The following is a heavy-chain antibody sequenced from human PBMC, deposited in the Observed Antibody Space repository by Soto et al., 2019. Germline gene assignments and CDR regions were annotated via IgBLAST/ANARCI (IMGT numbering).Heavy chain of an antibody. CDR1: GFTFSSYA. CDR2: ISGSGGST. J-gene: IGHJ4*02. V-gene: IGHV3-23*01. Sequence: GGSLRLSCAASGFTFSSYAMSWVRQAPGKGLEWVSAISGSGGSTYYADSVKGRFTISRDNSKNTLYLQMNSLRAEDTAVYYCARPGIAVAGTPYYFDYWGQGTLVTSPQ. D-gene: IGHD6-19*01. CDR3: ARPGIAVAGTPYYFDY.